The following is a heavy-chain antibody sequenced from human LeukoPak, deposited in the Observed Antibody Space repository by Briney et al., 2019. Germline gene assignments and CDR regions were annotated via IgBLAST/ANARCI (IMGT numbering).Heavy chain of an antibody. CDR3: ARQGAKRPYYDILTSDY. V-gene: IGHV3-7*01. Sequence: PGGSLRLSCAGSGFTFSSYWMSWVRQAPGKGLEWVANIKEDGSEKYYVDSVKGRFTISRDNAKNSLYLQMNSLRAEDTAVYYCARQGAKRPYYDILTSDYWGQGTLVTVSS. CDR1: GFTFSSYW. D-gene: IGHD3-9*01. CDR2: IKEDGSEK. J-gene: IGHJ4*02.